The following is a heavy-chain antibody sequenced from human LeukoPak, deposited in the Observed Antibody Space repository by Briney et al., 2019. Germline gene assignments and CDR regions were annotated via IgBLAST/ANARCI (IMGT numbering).Heavy chain of an antibody. J-gene: IGHJ5*02. D-gene: IGHD5/OR15-5a*01. Sequence: GASVNVSCKASGYTFTYYYMHWVRQAPGQGLEWIGWINPNSGGTHYAQKFQGRVTMTRDTSISTAYLDLSSLRSDDTAVYFCARVGRGFYGYTPWGQGTLVTVSS. CDR1: GYTFTYYY. CDR3: ARVGRGFYGYTP. V-gene: IGHV1-2*02. CDR2: INPNSGGT.